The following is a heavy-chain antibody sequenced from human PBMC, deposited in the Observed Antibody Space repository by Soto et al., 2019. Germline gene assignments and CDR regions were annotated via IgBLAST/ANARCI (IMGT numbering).Heavy chain of an antibody. CDR3: ARLGGYCSGGSCPYGTDV. V-gene: IGHV3-21*01. D-gene: IGHD2-15*01. J-gene: IGHJ6*04. Sequence: SLKIACAASALNFSRYRMNWVRQAPGKGLEWVSSISSSSSYRYYGDSVKGRLTINRDNAKNSLYLKMNSLRAEDTAVYSCARLGGYCSGGSCPYGTDVWDKGTRV. CDR1: ALNFSRYR. CDR2: ISSSSSYR.